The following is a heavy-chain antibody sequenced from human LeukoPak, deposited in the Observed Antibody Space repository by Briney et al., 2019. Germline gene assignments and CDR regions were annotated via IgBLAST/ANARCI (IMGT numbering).Heavy chain of an antibody. CDR3: ARDPIQYDFWTGYYTDNWFDP. J-gene: IGHJ5*02. V-gene: IGHV1-2*02. CDR1: GYTFTGYY. D-gene: IGHD3-3*01. CDR2: INPNSGGT. Sequence: ASVKVSCKASGYTFTGYYMHWVRQAPGQGLEWMGWINPNSGGTNYAQKFQGRVTMTRDTSISTAYMELSRLRSDDTSVYYCARDPIQYDFWTGYYTDNWFDPWGQGTLVTVSS.